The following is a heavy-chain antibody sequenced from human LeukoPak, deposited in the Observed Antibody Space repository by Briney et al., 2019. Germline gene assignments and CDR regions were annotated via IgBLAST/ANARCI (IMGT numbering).Heavy chain of an antibody. CDR1: GFTFSSSA. D-gene: IGHD5-24*01. V-gene: IGHV3-23*01. CDR2: ISNNGGYT. CDR3: ARYTGNGYFSLQADY. J-gene: IGHJ4*02. Sequence: GGSLRLSCAASGFTFSSSAMSWVRQAPGKGLEWVSAISNNGGYTYYADSVQGRFTISRDNSKNTLYLQMNSLRAEDTAVYYCARYTGNGYFSLQADYWGQGTLVTVSS.